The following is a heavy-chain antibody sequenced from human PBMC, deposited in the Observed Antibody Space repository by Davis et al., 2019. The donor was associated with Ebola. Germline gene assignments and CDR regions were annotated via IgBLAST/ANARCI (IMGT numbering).Heavy chain of an antibody. CDR3: AREMGDGYNAVYFDY. D-gene: IGHD5-24*01. V-gene: IGHV1-8*01. CDR2: MNPNSGNT. CDR1: GYTFTSYD. Sequence: AASVKVSCKASGYTFTSYDINWVRQATGQGLEWMGWMNPNSGNTGYAQKFQGRVTITADKSTSTAYMELSSLRSEDTAVYYCAREMGDGYNAVYFDYWGQGTLVTVSS. J-gene: IGHJ4*02.